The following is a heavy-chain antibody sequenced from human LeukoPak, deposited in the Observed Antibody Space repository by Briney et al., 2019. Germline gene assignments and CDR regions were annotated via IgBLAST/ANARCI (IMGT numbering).Heavy chain of an antibody. CDR3: ATDIYDSSGYYYHDAFDI. J-gene: IGHJ3*02. CDR1: GYTFTSYG. V-gene: IGHV1-46*01. Sequence: GASVKVSCKASGYTFTSYGISWVRQAPGQGLEWMGIINPSGGSTSYAQKFQGRVTMTRDMSTSTVYMELSSLRSEDTAVYYCATDIYDSSGYYYHDAFDIWGQGTMVTVSS. D-gene: IGHD3-22*01. CDR2: INPSGGST.